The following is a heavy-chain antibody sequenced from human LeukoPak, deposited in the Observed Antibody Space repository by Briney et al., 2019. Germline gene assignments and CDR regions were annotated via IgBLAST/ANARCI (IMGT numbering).Heavy chain of an antibody. CDR1: GFTFTSYG. CDR2: ISNDGVNK. V-gene: IGHV3-30*18. Sequence: GRSLRLSCAASGFTFTSYGMHWVRQTPGKGLEWLSFISNDGVNKYYEGSVQGRFTISRDNSKNTLYLQMNSLRPEDTSIYYCAKDLGGMPGNYYYYTDVWGKGTTVIVSS. J-gene: IGHJ6*03. CDR3: AKDLGGMPGNYYYYTDV. D-gene: IGHD2-2*01.